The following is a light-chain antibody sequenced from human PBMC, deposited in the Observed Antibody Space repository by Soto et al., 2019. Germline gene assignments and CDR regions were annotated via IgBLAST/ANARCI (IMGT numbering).Light chain of an antibody. V-gene: IGKV1-39*01. CDR3: QQTHGSPRT. CDR1: QSISTY. J-gene: IGKJ2*02. CDR2: AAS. Sequence: DIQMTQSPSSLSASVGDRVTITCRASQSISTYLNWYQQKPGKAPNLLIYAASSLQSGVPSRFSGSGSGTDFTLTINSRQPEDFSTYFRQQTHGSPRTFGQGTKLEIK.